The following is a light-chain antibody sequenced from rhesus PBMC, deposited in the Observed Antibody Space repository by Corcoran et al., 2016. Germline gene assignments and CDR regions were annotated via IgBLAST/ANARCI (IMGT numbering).Light chain of an antibody. J-gene: IGLJ1*01. CDR3: CSYNSGGTFI. CDR2: GVT. V-gene: IGLV2S9*01. CDR1: SNDVGNYNY. Sequence: ALTQPPSVSASLGQSVTISCSGTSNDVGNYNYVSWYQQHPGKAPKLLIYGVTERPSGVSNHFSGSKSANTASLAISGLQAEDEADYYCCSYNSGGTFIFGGGTRVTVL.